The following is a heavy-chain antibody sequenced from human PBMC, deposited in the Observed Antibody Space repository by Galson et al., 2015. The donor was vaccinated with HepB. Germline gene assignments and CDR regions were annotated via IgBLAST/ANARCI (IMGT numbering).Heavy chain of an antibody. D-gene: IGHD1-14*01. CDR1: GYTFTSYA. J-gene: IGHJ6*03. V-gene: IGHV1-3*01. CDR2: INAGNGNT. CDR3: ARAIPTGSRAVYMDV. Sequence: SVKVSCKASGYTFTSYAMHWVRQAPGQRLEWMGWINAGNGNTKYSQKFQGRVTITRDTSASTAYMELSSLRSEDTAVYYCARAIPTGSRAVYMDVWGKGTTVTVSS.